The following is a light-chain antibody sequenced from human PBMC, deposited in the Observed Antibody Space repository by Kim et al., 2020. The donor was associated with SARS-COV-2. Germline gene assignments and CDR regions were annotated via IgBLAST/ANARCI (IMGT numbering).Light chain of an antibody. CDR2: LGS. CDR1: QSLLYSDGYTY. J-gene: IGKJ2*01. Sequence: DIVMTQSPLSLPVTPGEPAPISCRSSQSLLYSDGYTYLDWYLQKPGQSPQLLIYLGSNRASGVPDRFSGSGSGTDFTLKISRVAAEDVGVYYCMQVLQIPRTFGQGTKLEI. CDR3: MQVLQIPRT. V-gene: IGKV2-28*01.